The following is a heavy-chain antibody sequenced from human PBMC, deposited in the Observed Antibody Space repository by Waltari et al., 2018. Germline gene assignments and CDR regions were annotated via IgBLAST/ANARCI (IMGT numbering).Heavy chain of an antibody. J-gene: IGHJ4*02. CDR2: IIPILGIA. Sequence: QVPLVQSGAEVKKPGSSVQVSCKASVGTFRRYPTSWVRQAPGQGLEGMGRIIPILGIANYAQKFQGRVTITADKSTSTAYMELSSLRSEDTAVYYCARDPTIFGVVNLDWGQGTLVTVSS. CDR3: ARDPTIFGVVNLD. CDR1: VGTFRRYP. V-gene: IGHV1-69*04. D-gene: IGHD3-3*01.